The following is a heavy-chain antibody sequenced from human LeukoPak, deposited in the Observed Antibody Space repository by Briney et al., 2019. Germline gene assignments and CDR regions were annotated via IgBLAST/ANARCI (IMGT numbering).Heavy chain of an antibody. CDR2: FDPEDGET. CDR1: GYTLTELS. Sequence: GASVKVSCKVSGYTLTELSMHWVRQAPGKGLEWMGGFDPEDGETIYAQKFQGRVTMTRDTSISTAYMELSRLRSDDTAVYYCARGMIVGPPQFDPWGQGTLVTVSS. J-gene: IGHJ5*02. D-gene: IGHD3-22*01. V-gene: IGHV1-24*01. CDR3: ARGMIVGPPQFDP.